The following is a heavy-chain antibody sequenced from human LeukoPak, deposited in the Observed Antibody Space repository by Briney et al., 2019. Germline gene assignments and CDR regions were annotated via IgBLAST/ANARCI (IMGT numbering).Heavy chain of an antibody. Sequence: SETLSLTCAVYGGSFSGYYWSWIRQPPGKGLEWLGEINHSGSTNYNLSLKSRVTISVDTSKNQFSLKLSSVTAADTAVYYCARAPPGRKNSSGYYYAFDYWGQGTLVTVSS. CDR3: ARAPPGRKNSSGYYYAFDY. D-gene: IGHD3-22*01. CDR2: INHSGST. V-gene: IGHV4-34*01. J-gene: IGHJ4*02. CDR1: GGSFSGYY.